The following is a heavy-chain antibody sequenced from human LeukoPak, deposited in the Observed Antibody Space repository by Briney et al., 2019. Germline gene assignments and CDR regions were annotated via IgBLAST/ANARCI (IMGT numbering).Heavy chain of an antibody. CDR1: GFTFSSYY. V-gene: IGHV3-74*01. CDR3: AREFGGTYLFDY. J-gene: IGHJ4*02. CDR2: ITSDGSST. D-gene: IGHD4-23*01. Sequence: GGSPRLSCAASGFTFSSYYMHWVRQAAGKGPVWVSRITSDGSSTNYADSVKGRFTISRDNAKNTLSLQMNSLRAEDTAVYYCAREFGGTYLFDYWGQGTLVTVSS.